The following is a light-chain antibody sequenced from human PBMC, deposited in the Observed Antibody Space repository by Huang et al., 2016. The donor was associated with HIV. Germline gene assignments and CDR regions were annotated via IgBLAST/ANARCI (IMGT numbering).Light chain of an antibody. CDR2: DAS. V-gene: IGKV1-33*01. Sequence: DIQMTQSPASLSASVGDRVTITCQASQDINNYVNWYQQKAGKAPKLLIYDASNLQTGGPSRFSGSGSGTDFTFNISSLQPEDIATYYCQQYDNVPPTFGGGTKVEIK. CDR3: QQYDNVPPT. J-gene: IGKJ4*01. CDR1: QDINNY.